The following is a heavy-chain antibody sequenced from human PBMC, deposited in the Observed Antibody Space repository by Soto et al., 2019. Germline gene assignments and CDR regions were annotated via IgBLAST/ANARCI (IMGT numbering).Heavy chain of an antibody. V-gene: IGHV1-69*01. D-gene: IGHD6-19*01. CDR3: ARDLVSSGWYGGFDY. CDR2: IIPIFGTA. J-gene: IGHJ4*02. Sequence: QVQLVQSGAEVKKPGSSVKVSCKASGGTFSSYAISWVRQAPGQGLEWMGGIIPIFGTANYAQKFKGRVTITADESTSTAYMELSRLRSEETAVYYCARDLVSSGWYGGFDYWGQGTLVTVSS. CDR1: GGTFSSYA.